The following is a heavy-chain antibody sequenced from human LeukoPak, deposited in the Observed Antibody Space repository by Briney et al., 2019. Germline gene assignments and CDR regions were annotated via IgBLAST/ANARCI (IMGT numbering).Heavy chain of an antibody. Sequence: ASVTVSFKASGYTFTSYDINWVRQPTGQGREWMGLMNPNSGNTGNAHKFQGRVTMTTNNSISTGYMELSRLRSEDTAVYYCARGVVVDAFDIWGQGTMVTVSS. V-gene: IGHV1-8*01. D-gene: IGHD2-15*01. CDR2: MNPNSGNT. J-gene: IGHJ3*02. CDR1: GYTFTSYD. CDR3: ARGVVVDAFDI.